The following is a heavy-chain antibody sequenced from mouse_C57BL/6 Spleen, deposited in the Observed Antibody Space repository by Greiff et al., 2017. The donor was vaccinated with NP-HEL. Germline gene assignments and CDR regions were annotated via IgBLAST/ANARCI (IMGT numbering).Heavy chain of an antibody. CDR2: IYPGDGDT. V-gene: IGHV1-82*01. Sequence: QVQLQQSGPELVKPGASVKISCKASGYAFSSSWMNWVKQRPGKGLEWIGRIYPGDGDTNYNGKFKGKATLTADKSSSTAYMQLSSLTSEDSAVYFCARGGKITTVVGENYFDYWGQGTTLTVSS. CDR1: GYAFSSSW. CDR3: ARGGKITTVVGENYFDY. D-gene: IGHD1-1*01. J-gene: IGHJ2*01.